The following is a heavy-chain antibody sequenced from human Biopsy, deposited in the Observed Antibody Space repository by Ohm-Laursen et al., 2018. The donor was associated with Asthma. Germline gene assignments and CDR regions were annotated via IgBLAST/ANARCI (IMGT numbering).Heavy chain of an antibody. Sequence: SDTLSLTCAVYGGSFSGYYWSWIRQPPGKGLEWIGEINHSGSTNYNPSLKSRVTISVGTSKNHFSLKLSSVTAADTAVYYCARITNDRIAAAGRYYYYGMDVWGQGTTVTVSS. CDR3: ARITNDRIAAAGRYYYYGMDV. CDR1: GGSFSGYY. CDR2: INHSGST. J-gene: IGHJ6*02. D-gene: IGHD6-13*01. V-gene: IGHV4-34*01.